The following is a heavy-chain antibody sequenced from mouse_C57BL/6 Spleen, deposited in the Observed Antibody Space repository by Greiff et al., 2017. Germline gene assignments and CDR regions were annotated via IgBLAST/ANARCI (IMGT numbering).Heavy chain of an antibody. CDR2: IWSGGNT. CDR3: ARKGYGYDDFDY. D-gene: IGHD2-2*01. J-gene: IGHJ2*01. V-gene: IGHV2-2*01. CDR1: GFSLTSYG. Sequence: QVQLKESGPGLVQPSQSLSITCTVSGFSLTSYGVHWVRQSPGKGLEWLGVIWSGGNTDYNAAFISRLSISKDNSKSHVFFKMNGLQADDTAIYYCARKGYGYDDFDYWGQGTTLTVSS.